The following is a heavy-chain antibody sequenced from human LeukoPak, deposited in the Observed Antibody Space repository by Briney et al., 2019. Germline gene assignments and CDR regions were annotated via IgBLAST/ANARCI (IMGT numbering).Heavy chain of an antibody. V-gene: IGHV2-70*04. D-gene: IGHD3-22*01. Sequence: SGPTLVNPTQTLTLTCTFSGFSLSTSGMRVSWIRQPPGKALEWLARIDWDDDKFYSTSLKTRLTISKDTSKNQVVLTMTNMDPVDTATYYCARQYYYDSSGYYYFDYWGQGTLVTVSS. J-gene: IGHJ4*02. CDR1: GFSLSTSGMR. CDR3: ARQYYYDSSGYYYFDY. CDR2: IDWDDDK.